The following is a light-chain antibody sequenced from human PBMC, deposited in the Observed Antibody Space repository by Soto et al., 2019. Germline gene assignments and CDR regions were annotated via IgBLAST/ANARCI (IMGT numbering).Light chain of an antibody. CDR3: QQYNNWPGT. Sequence: EIVLTQSTGTLSLSPGEKATLSCRASQSVSSTYIAWYQQKPGQAPRLLIYGASTRATGIPARFSGSGSGTEFTLTISSLQSEDFAVYYCQQYNNWPGTFGGGTKVDIK. V-gene: IGKV3-15*01. CDR1: QSVSST. CDR2: GAS. J-gene: IGKJ4*01.